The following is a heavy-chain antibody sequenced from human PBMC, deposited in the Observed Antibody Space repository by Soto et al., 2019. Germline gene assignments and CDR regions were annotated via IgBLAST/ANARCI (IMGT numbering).Heavy chain of an antibody. CDR2: IIPIFGTA. CDR3: GGSGWTNYYYYYGMDV. CDR1: GGTFSSYA. Sequence: ASVKVSCKASGGTFSSYAISWVRQAPGQGLEWMGGIIPIFGTANHAQKFQGRVTITADESTSTAYMELSSLRSEDTAVYYCGGSGWTNYYYYYGMDVWGQGTTVTVSS. V-gene: IGHV1-69*13. J-gene: IGHJ6*02. D-gene: IGHD6-19*01.